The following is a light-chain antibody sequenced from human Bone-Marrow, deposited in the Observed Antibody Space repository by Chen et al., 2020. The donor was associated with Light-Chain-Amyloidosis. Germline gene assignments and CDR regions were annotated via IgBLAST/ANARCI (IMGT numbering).Light chain of an antibody. CDR2: GAS. Sequence: EIVLTQSPGTLSLSPGERATLSCRASQSVSSSYLAWYQQKPGQAPRLLIYGASSRATGIPDRFSGSGSGTDFTLTISRLEPEDFAVYYCQQYGSSPPPELTFGGGTKVEIK. J-gene: IGKJ4*01. V-gene: IGKV3-20*01. CDR3: QQYGSSPPPELT. CDR1: QSVSSSY.